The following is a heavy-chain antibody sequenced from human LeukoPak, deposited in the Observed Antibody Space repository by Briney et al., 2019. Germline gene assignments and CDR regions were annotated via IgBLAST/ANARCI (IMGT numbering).Heavy chain of an antibody. V-gene: IGHV3-21*01. CDR2: ISSSGMYI. J-gene: IGHJ4*02. D-gene: IGHD5-24*01. CDR1: GFSFSSYS. Sequence: GGSLRVSCAASGFSFSSYSITWVRQARGKGLEWVSSISSSGMYIYYADTMKGRFTISRDNAKNSASLQMTSLGAADTAVYYCAREGRAEIDYWGQGTLVTVSS. CDR3: AREGRAEIDY.